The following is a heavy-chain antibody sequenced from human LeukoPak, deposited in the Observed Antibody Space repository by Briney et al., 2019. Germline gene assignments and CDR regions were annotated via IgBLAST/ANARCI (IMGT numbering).Heavy chain of an antibody. CDR3: AKGGRNWGRDCFDD. D-gene: IGHD7-27*01. CDR2: ISVSAAST. CDR1: GITFSTYA. Sequence: PGGSLRLSCAASGITFSTYAMNWVRQAPGKGLEWVSVISVSAASTSYADPVKGRFTISRDNSRNTLYLQMNNLRAEDTAVYCCAKGGRNWGRDCFDDWGQGTLVTVSS. V-gene: IGHV3-23*01. J-gene: IGHJ4*01.